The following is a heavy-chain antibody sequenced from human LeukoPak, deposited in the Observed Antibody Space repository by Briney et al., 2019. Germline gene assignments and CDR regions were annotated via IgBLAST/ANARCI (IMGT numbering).Heavy chain of an antibody. CDR1: GGSFSGYY. CDR3: ARADDYYYYDMDV. D-gene: IGHD5-24*01. J-gene: IGHJ6*02. V-gene: IGHV4-34*01. Sequence: KPSETLSLTCAVYGGSFSGYYWNWFRQPPGKGLEWIGEVNHSGSTNYNPSLKSRVTISVDLSKNQFSLKLSSVTAADTSVYYCARADDYYYYDMDVWGQGTTVTVSS. CDR2: VNHSGST.